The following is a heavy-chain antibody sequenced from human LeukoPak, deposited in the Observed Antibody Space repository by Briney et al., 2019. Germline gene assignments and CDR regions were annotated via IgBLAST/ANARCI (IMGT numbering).Heavy chain of an antibody. CDR3: ARDLLSRMATGVGFDY. D-gene: IGHD5-24*01. Sequence: GSLRLSCAASGFPFSSYWMSWVRQAPGKGLEWVANIKQDGSEKYYVDSVKGRFTISRDNAKNSLYLQMNSLRAEDTAVYYCARDLLSRMATGVGFDYWGQGTLVTVSS. CDR1: GFPFSSYW. J-gene: IGHJ4*02. V-gene: IGHV3-7*01. CDR2: IKQDGSEK.